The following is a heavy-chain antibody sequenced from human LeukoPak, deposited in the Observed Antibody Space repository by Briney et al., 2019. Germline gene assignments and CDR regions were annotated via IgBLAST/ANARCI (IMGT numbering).Heavy chain of an antibody. CDR1: GFTFSSYW. D-gene: IGHD3-3*01. V-gene: IGHV3-7*01. J-gene: IGHJ4*02. Sequence: GGFLRLSCAASGFTFSSYWMSWVRQAPGKGLEWVANIKQDGSEKYYVDSVKGRSTISRDNAKNSLYLQMNSLRAEDTAVYYCARVRDIGDFWSGYLYWGQGTLVTVSS. CDR3: ARVRDIGDFWSGYLY. CDR2: IKQDGSEK.